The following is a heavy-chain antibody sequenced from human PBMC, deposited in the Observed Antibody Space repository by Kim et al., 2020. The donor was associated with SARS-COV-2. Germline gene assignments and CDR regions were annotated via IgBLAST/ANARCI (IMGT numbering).Heavy chain of an antibody. CDR2: VSYSGGT. CDR1: GDSVATDF. V-gene: IGHV4-59*02. Sequence: SETLSLTCTVSGDSVATDFWTWIRQAPGKGLDWIGYVSYSGGTSYNPSLRGRLTISVDTSRTHVSLRLNSVTAADTGIYYCTRAHHRAPRGYGMDVRGQGAAV. CDR3: TRAHHRAPRGYGMDV. D-gene: IGHD3-10*01. J-gene: IGHJ6*02.